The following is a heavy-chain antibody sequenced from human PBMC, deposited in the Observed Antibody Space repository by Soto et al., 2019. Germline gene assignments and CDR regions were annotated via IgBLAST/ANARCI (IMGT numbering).Heavy chain of an antibody. CDR1: GFTFRNYD. J-gene: IGHJ6*02. CDR3: ARTDRDFYGLDV. Sequence: EVQLVESGGGLVQPGGSLRLSCEASGFTFRNYDMHWVRQGTGKGLEWVSGISAAGDPDYADSVEGRFTISRENAHNSSFLQMNSIRVGDTAVFYCARTDRDFYGLDVWGQGTTVIVSS. D-gene: IGHD1-1*01. CDR2: ISAAGDP. V-gene: IGHV3-13*05.